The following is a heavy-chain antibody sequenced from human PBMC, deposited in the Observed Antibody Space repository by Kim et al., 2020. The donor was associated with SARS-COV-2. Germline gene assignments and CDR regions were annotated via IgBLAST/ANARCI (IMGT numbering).Heavy chain of an antibody. J-gene: IGHJ4*02. Sequence: GGSLRLSCAASGFTFSSYAMSWVRQAPGKGLEWVSAISGSGGSTYYADSVKGRFTISRDNSKNTLYLQMNSLRAEDTAVYYCAKEANYGDYVDPLQPPFDYWGQGTLVTVSS. D-gene: IGHD4-17*01. CDR3: AKEANYGDYVDPLQPPFDY. V-gene: IGHV3-23*01. CDR2: ISGSGGST. CDR1: GFTFSSYA.